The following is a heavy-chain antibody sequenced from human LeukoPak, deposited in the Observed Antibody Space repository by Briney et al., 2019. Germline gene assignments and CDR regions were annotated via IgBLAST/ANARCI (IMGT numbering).Heavy chain of an antibody. V-gene: IGHV3-7*01. Sequence: GGSLRLSCAASGFTFSSYAMSWVRQAPGKGLEWVANIKQDGSEKYYVDSVKGRFTISRDNAKNSLYLQMNSLRAEDTAVYYCARDGAALAFDYWGQGTLVTVSS. CDR2: IKQDGSEK. J-gene: IGHJ4*02. CDR1: GFTFSSYA. CDR3: ARDGAALAFDY. D-gene: IGHD6-13*01.